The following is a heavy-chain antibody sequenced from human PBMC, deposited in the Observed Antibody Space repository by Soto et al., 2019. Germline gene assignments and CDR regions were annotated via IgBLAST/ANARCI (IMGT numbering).Heavy chain of an antibody. J-gene: IGHJ5*02. Sequence: ASVKVSYKASGYAFTSYDINRVRQATGQGLEWMGWMNPNSGNTGYAQKFQGRVTMTRNTSISTAYMELSSLRSEDTAVYYCARLLYLGFDPWGQGTLVTVSS. CDR2: MNPNSGNT. V-gene: IGHV1-8*01. D-gene: IGHD2-8*01. CDR3: ARLLYLGFDP. CDR1: GYAFTSYD.